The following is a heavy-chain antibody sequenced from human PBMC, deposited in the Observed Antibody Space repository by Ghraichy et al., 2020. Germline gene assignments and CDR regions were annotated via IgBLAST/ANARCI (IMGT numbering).Heavy chain of an antibody. CDR1: GFTVSSNH. CDR3: LTFGGPIAPGY. J-gene: IGHJ4*02. V-gene: IGHV3-66*02. D-gene: IGHD3-16*01. Sequence: GESLRLSCAASGFTVSSNHMSWVRQSVGKGLEWVSTIYSGGNTLYADSVKGRFTISRDSSKSTLYLQMNSLRVEDTAVYFCLTFGGPIAPGYSGQGTLVSVSS. CDR2: IYSGGNT.